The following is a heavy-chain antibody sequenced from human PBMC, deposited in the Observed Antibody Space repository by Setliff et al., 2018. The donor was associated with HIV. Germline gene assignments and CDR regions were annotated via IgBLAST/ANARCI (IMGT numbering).Heavy chain of an antibody. CDR2: ISGDNGDT. V-gene: IGHV1-18*01. Sequence: GASVKVSCKASGYTFSNYGISWLRQAPGQGPEWMGWISGDNGDTNYAQKFQGRLTMTTDTSTSTAYMELRSLRSDDTAVYYCARHCNAGTCYSYIWGQGTMVTVSS. D-gene: IGHD2-15*01. CDR3: ARHCNAGTCYSYI. J-gene: IGHJ3*02. CDR1: GYTFSNYG.